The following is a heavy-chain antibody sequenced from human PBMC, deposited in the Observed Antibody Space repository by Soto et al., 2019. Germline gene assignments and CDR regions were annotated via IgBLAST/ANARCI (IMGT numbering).Heavy chain of an antibody. CDR3: ARDWMTRRSIAAAATLNY. V-gene: IGHV1-18*01. CDR2: ISAYNGNT. J-gene: IGHJ4*02. D-gene: IGHD6-13*01. CDR1: GYTFTSYG. Sequence: ASVKVSCKASGYTFTSYGISWVRQAPGQGLEWMGWISAYNGNTNYAQKLQGRVTMTTDTSTSTAYMERRSLRSDDTAVYYCARDWMTRRSIAAAATLNYWGQGTLVTVSS.